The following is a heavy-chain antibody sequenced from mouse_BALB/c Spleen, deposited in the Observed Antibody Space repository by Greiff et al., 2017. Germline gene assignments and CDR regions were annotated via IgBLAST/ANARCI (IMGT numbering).Heavy chain of an antibody. CDR1: GFTFSSYA. J-gene: IGHJ3*01. D-gene: IGHD2-4*01. CDR2: ISSGGSYT. V-gene: IGHV5-9-3*01. CDR3: ASPYDYDVKVAY. Sequence: EVHLVESGGGLVKPGGSLKLSCAASGFTFSSYAMSWVRQTPEKRLEWVATISSGGSYTYYPDSVKGRFTISRDNAKNTLYLQMSSLRSEDTAMYYCASPYDYDVKVAYWGQGTLVTVSA.